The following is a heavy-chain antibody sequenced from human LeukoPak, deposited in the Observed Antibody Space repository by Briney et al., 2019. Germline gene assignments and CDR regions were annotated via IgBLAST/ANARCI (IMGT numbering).Heavy chain of an antibody. J-gene: IGHJ4*02. CDR1: YA. Sequence: YAMSWVRQAPGKGLEWVSAISGSGGSTYYADSVKGRFTISRDNAKNTLYLQMNSLRAEDTAVYYCANKQLVPFDYWGQGTLVTVSS. V-gene: IGHV3-23*01. CDR3: ANKQLVPFDY. CDR2: ISGSGGST. D-gene: IGHD6-13*01.